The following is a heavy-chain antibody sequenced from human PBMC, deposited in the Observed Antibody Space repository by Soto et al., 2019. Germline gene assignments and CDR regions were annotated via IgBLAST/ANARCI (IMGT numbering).Heavy chain of an antibody. Sequence: ASVKVSCKASGYTFTSYGISWVRQAPGQGLEWMGWISAYNGNTNYAQKLQGRVTMTTDTSTSTAYMELRSLRSDDTAVYYCARGAPRNRPIPVDGNKRAYYYGMDVWGQGTTVTVSS. J-gene: IGHJ6*02. CDR1: GYTFTSYG. V-gene: IGHV1-18*04. CDR2: ISAYNGNT. D-gene: IGHD6-19*01. CDR3: ARGAPRNRPIPVDGNKRAYYYGMDV.